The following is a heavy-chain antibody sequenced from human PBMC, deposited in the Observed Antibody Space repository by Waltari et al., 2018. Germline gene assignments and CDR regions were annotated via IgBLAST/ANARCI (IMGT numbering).Heavy chain of an antibody. CDR2: INHSEST. CDR3: ARDRGITMVRGGHWFDP. Sequence: QVQLQQWGAGLLKPSETLSLTCAVYGGSFSGYYWSWTRQPPGKGLGWIGEINHSESTNYNPSLKSRVTISVDTSKNQFSLKLSSVTAADTAVYYCARDRGITMVRGGHWFDPWGQGTLVTVSS. V-gene: IGHV4-34*01. D-gene: IGHD3-10*01. CDR1: GGSFSGYY. J-gene: IGHJ5*02.